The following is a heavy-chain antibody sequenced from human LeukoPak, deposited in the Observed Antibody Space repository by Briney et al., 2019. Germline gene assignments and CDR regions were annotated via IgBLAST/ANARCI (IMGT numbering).Heavy chain of an antibody. CDR3: ARERCSSTSCYSPYYYYYYMDV. Sequence: PGGSLRLSCAASGFTFSSYSMNWVRQASGKGLEWVSYISSSSSTIYYADSVKGRFTISRDNAKNSLYLQMNSLRAEDTAVYYCARERCSSTSCYSPYYYYYYMDVWGKGTTVTVSS. CDR1: GFTFSSYS. V-gene: IGHV3-48*01. CDR2: ISSSSSTI. D-gene: IGHD2-2*01. J-gene: IGHJ6*03.